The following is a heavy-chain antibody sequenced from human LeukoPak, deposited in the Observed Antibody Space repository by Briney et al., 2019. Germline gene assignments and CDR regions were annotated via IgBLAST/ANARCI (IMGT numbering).Heavy chain of an antibody. CDR2: FYYSGDT. V-gene: IGHV4-59*01. J-gene: IGHJ4*02. D-gene: IGHD5-24*01. CDR1: GDSMRGFY. CDR3: ARGRYGYNRY. Sequence: SETLSLTCSVSGDSMRGFYWSWIRQPPGQALEWIGYFYYSGDTNYNPALESRLIITVDTSKNQFSLKLSSVTAADTTVYYCARGRYGYNRYLGQGTLVTGSS.